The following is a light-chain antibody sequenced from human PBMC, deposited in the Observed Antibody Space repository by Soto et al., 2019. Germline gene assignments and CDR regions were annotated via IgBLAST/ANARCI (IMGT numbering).Light chain of an antibody. J-gene: IGKJ2*01. CDR3: QQYGSSSYT. Sequence: EIVLTQSPGTLSLSPGERATLSCRASQSVSSRYLAGYQQKPGQAPRLLIYGASSMATGIPDRFSGSGSGTDFTLTISRLEPEAFAVSYCQQYGSSSYTFGQGTKLEIK. CDR2: GAS. V-gene: IGKV3-20*01. CDR1: QSVSSRY.